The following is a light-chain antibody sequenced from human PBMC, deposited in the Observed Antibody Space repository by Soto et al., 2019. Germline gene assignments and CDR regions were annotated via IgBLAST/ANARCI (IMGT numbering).Light chain of an antibody. CDR1: HDISTY. V-gene: IGKV1-39*01. CDR3: QQSFNSPT. Sequence: DIQMTQSPCSLSASIGDRVTITCRASHDISTYLNWYQQKPGKAPNLLIYAASSLQSGVPSTFSGSGSGTDFTLTISSLQHEDFATYDCQQSFNSPTFGQGTKLEI. CDR2: AAS. J-gene: IGKJ2*01.